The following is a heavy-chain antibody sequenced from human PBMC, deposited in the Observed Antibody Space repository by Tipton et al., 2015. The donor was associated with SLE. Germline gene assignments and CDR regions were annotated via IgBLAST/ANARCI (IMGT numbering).Heavy chain of an antibody. CDR2: ISNSETT. CDR1: GGSISSHY. V-gene: IGHV4-59*11. J-gene: IGHJ4*02. CDR3: AGAWQGYCSGGTCYVLDY. Sequence: TLSLTCTVSGGSISSHYWSWIRQAPGKGLEWIGYISNSETTNYNPSLKSRVTISLDTSKNQFSLKLRSVTAADTAVYYCAGAWQGYCSGGTCYVLDYWGQGTLVTVSS. D-gene: IGHD2-15*01.